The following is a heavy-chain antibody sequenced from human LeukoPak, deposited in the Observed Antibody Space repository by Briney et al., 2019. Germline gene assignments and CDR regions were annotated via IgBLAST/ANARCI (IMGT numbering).Heavy chain of an antibody. CDR3: ARITTIVIYYMDV. D-gene: IGHD2/OR15-2a*01. CDR1: GGSISSSSYY. CDR2: IYYSGST. J-gene: IGHJ6*03. V-gene: IGHV4-39*07. Sequence: SETLSLTCTVSGGSISSSSYYWGWIRQPPGKGLEWIGSIYYSGSTYYNPSLKSRVTISVDRSKNQFSLKLSSVTAADTAVYYCARITTIVIYYMDVWGKGTTVTVSS.